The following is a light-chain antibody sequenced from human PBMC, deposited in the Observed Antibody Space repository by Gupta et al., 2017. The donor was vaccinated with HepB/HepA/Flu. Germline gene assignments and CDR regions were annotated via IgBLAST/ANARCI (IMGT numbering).Light chain of an antibody. J-gene: IGLJ2*01. CDR1: SNDVGDYNL. CDR3: CSYAGSRAFVV. V-gene: IGLV2-23*02. CDR2: EVT. Sequence: QSALTQPASVSGSPGQSVTISCTGTSNDVGDYNLVSWYQQHPDKAPKLIIYEVTERPSGISNRFSGSKSGNTASLTISGLQPEDAALYYCCSYAGSRAFVVFGGGTKLTVL.